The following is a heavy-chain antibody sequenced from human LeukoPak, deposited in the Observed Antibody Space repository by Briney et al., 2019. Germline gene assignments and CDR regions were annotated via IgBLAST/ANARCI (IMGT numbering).Heavy chain of an antibody. J-gene: IGHJ4*02. CDR2: ISYNGGRK. V-gene: IGHV3-30*04. CDR3: ARQEARGYLYEGLDY. CDR1: GFTFNSYA. D-gene: IGHD3-22*01. Sequence: GGSLRLSCAASGFTFNSYAIHWVRQAPGKGLEWVALISYNGGRKDYADSVKGRFTIDRGNSKNTVYLQMNSLRPDDTAVYSCARQEARGYLYEGLDYWGQGTLVTVSS.